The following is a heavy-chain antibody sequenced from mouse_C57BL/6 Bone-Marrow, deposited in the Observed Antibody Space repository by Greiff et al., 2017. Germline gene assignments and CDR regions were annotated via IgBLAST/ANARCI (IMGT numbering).Heavy chain of an antibody. CDR1: GYTFTDYY. J-gene: IGHJ2*01. D-gene: IGHD2-4*01. CDR3: ARRRTYDYDLDY. CDR2: INPNNGGT. Sequence: VQLQQSGPELVKPGASVKISCKASGYTFTDYYMNWVKQSHGKSLEWIGDINPNNGGTRYNQKFKGKATLTVDKSSSTAYMELRSLTSEDSAVYYCARRRTYDYDLDYWGQGTTLTVSS. V-gene: IGHV1-26*01.